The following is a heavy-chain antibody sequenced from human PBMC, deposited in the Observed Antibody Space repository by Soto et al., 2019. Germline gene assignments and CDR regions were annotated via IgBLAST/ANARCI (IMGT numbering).Heavy chain of an antibody. CDR1: GYTFTSYG. CDR3: ARDDYYDSSGYDGWFDP. V-gene: IGHV1-18*01. Sequence: ASVKVSCKASGYTFTSYGISWVRQAPGQGLEWMGWISAYNGNTNYAQKLQGRVTMTTDTSTSTAYMELRSLRSDDTAVYYCARDDYYDSSGYDGWFDPWGQGTLVTV. CDR2: ISAYNGNT. D-gene: IGHD3-22*01. J-gene: IGHJ5*02.